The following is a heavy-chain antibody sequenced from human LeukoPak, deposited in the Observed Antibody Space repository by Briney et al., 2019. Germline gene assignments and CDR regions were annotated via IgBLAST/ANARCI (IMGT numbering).Heavy chain of an antibody. J-gene: IGHJ6*04. CDR3: AKGLGYCTNGVCYVQGLDV. V-gene: IGHV1-2*06. CDR1: GYTFTGYY. D-gene: IGHD2-8*01. CDR2: INPNSGGT. Sequence: ASVKVSCKASGYTFTGYYMHWVRQAPGQGLEWMGRINPNSGGTNYAQKFQGRVTMTRDTSISTAYMELSRLRSDDTAVYYCAKGLGYCTNGVCYVQGLDVWGKGTTVTVSS.